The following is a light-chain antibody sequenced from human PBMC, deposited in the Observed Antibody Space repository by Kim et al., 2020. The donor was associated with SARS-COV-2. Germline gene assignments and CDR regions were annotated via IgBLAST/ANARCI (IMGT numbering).Light chain of an antibody. V-gene: IGKV3-20*01. CDR2: GAS. J-gene: IGKJ1*01. Sequence: PGERATLSCRASETVSSNYLAWYQQKPGQAPRLLIYGASSRATGIPHRFSGSGSGTDFTLTIDRLEPEDFAVYYCQQYGNSRMFGQGTKVDIK. CDR1: ETVSSNY. CDR3: QQYGNSRM.